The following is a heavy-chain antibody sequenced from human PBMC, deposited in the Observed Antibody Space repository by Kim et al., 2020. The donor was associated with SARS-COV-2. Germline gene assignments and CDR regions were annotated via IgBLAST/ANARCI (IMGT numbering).Heavy chain of an antibody. CDR2: IYPGDSDT. D-gene: IGHD3-22*01. CDR1: GYSFTTYW. V-gene: IGHV5-51*01. Sequence: GESLKISCKASGYSFTTYWIGWVRQMPGKGLEWLGVIYPGDSDTRYSPSFQGQVTISADNSISTAYLQWSSLRASDTAMYYCARHWWGYFDSSGYYPLWFGLWGQGTLVTVSS. J-gene: IGHJ5*02. CDR3: ARHWWGYFDSSGYYPLWFGL.